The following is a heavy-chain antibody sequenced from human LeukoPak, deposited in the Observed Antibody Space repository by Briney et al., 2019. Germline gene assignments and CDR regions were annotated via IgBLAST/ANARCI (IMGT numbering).Heavy chain of an antibody. Sequence: SETLSLTCTVSGGSINSGDYYWSWIRQPPGKGLEWIGYIYYSGSTYYNPSLKSRVTISVDTSKNQFSLKLSSVTAADTAVYYCARTRYYYDSSGYYYFDYWGQGTLVTVSS. V-gene: IGHV4-30-4*02. J-gene: IGHJ4*02. CDR2: IYYSGST. D-gene: IGHD3-22*01. CDR1: GGSINSGDYY. CDR3: ARTRYYYDSSGYYYFDY.